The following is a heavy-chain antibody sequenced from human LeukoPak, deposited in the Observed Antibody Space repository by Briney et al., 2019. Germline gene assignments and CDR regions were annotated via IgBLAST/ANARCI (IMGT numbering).Heavy chain of an antibody. J-gene: IGHJ4*02. CDR3: ARDCEYSSSSGPFDY. V-gene: IGHV1-2*02. CDR1: GYTFTGYY. Sequence: EASVKVSCKASGYTFTGYYMHWVRQAPGQGLEWMGWINPNSGGTNYAQKFQGRVTMTRDTSISTAYMELSRLRSDDTAVYYCARDCEYSSSSGPFDYWGQGTLVTVSS. D-gene: IGHD6-6*01. CDR2: INPNSGGT.